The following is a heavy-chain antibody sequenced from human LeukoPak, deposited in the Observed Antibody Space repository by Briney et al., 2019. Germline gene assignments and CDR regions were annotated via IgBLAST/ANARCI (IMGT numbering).Heavy chain of an antibody. CDR2: INPNSGGT. V-gene: IGHV1-2*02. Sequence: ASVKVSCKASGYTFTGYYMHWVRQAPGQGLEWMGWINPNSGGTNYAQKFQGRVTMTRDTSISTAYMELSRLRSDDTAVYYCASGMIAVADVYYYYGMDVWGQGTTVTVSS. CDR3: ASGMIAVADVYYYYGMDV. D-gene: IGHD6-19*01. J-gene: IGHJ6*02. CDR1: GYTFTGYY.